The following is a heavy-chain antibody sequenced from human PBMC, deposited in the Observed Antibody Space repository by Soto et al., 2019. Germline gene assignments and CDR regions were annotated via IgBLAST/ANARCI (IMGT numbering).Heavy chain of an antibody. CDR3: ASSSGWYFWDYYYSMDV. V-gene: IGHV3-7*01. Sequence: GGSLRLSCAASGFTFSSYWMSWVRQAPGKGLEWVANIKQDGSEKYYVDSVKGRFTISRDNAKNSLYLQMNSLRAEDTAVYYCASSSGWYFWDYYYSMDVWGQGTTVTVSS. CDR2: IKQDGSEK. D-gene: IGHD6-19*01. CDR1: GFTFSSYW. J-gene: IGHJ6*02.